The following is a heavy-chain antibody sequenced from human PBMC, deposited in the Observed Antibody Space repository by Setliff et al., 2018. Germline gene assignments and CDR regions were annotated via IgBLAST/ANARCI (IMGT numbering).Heavy chain of an antibody. V-gene: IGHV1-18*01. CDR1: GYSFISYG. D-gene: IGHD6-19*01. J-gene: IGHJ4*02. CDR3: ARVTIAVAGYFDF. CDR2: IRNYNANI. Sequence: ASVKVSCKASGYSFISYGISWVRQAPGQGLEWMGWIRNYNANINYTENVQGRVTMTTETSTSTAYMELRGLTPDDTAVYYCARVTIAVAGYFDFWGQGTLVTVSS.